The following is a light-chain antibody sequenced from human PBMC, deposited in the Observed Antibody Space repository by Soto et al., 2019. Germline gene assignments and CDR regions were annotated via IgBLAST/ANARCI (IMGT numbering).Light chain of an antibody. CDR2: DAS. J-gene: IGKJ5*01. CDR1: QDISNY. Sequence: DIQMTQSPSSLSASVGDRVTITCQASQDISNYLNWYQQKPGKAPKLLIYDASNLETGVPSRFSGSGSGTDFTFTISSLQPEDIATYYCQQYDNLPAGFGQGTRL. CDR3: QQYDNLPAG. V-gene: IGKV1-33*01.